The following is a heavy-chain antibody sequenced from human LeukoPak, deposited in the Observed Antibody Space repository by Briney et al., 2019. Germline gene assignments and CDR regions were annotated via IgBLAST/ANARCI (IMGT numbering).Heavy chain of an antibody. J-gene: IGHJ3*02. Sequence: ASVKVSCKASGYTFTGYYMHWVRQAPGQGLEWMGWINPHTGGTNYAQKFQGRVTMTRDTSISTAYMELSRLRSDDTAVYYCAREGNGGDYASDAFDIWGQGTMVTVSS. D-gene: IGHD4-17*01. CDR2: INPHTGGT. CDR1: GYTFTGYY. CDR3: AREGNGGDYASDAFDI. V-gene: IGHV1-2*02.